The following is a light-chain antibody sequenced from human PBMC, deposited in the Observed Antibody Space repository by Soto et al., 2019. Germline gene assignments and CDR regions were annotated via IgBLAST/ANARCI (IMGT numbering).Light chain of an antibody. V-gene: IGKV1-5*03. CDR1: QSISSW. CDR3: QQYNSYTIT. J-gene: IGKJ5*01. CDR2: KAS. Sequence: DIHMTQSPSTLSASLGDRATITGLASQSISSWLAWYQQKPGKAPKLLIYKASSLESGVPSRFSGSGSGTEFTLTISSLQPDDFATYYCQQYNSYTITFGQGTRLEIK.